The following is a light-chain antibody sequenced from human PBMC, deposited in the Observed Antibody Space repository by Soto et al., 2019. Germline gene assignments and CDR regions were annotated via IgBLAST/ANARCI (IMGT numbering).Light chain of an antibody. V-gene: IGKV3-15*01. CDR1: QNIYSN. Sequence: IVMTQSPATLSVSPGERATLSCRASQNIYSNLAWYQHKPGQAPRLLIYGASPRATGIPGRFSGSGSGTVFTLTISSLQPDDFATYYCQQYKNYLTFGPGTKVDIK. J-gene: IGKJ1*01. CDR3: QQYKNYLT. CDR2: GAS.